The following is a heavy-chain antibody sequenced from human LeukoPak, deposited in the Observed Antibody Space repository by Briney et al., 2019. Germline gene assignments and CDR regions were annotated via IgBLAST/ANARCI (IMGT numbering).Heavy chain of an antibody. CDR2: INPSGGSA. V-gene: IGHV1-46*01. J-gene: IGHJ5*02. CDR3: VRDSSSSSLADP. Sequence: ASVKVSCKASGYTFTSYCMHWVRQAPGQGLEWMGIINPSGGSATYAQKFQGRVTMTRDTSTSTVYMDLSSLRSEDTAVYYCVRDSSSSSLADPWGQGTLVTVSS. CDR1: GYTFTSYC. D-gene: IGHD2-2*01.